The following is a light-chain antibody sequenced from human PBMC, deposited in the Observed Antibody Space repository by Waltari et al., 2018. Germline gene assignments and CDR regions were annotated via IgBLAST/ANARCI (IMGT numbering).Light chain of an antibody. CDR2: DVC. V-gene: IGLV2-14*01. CDR3: SSYTSSSTLV. Sequence: QSALTQPASVSGSPGPSITIPCTGSSSDVGGYNDVSWYQQHPGKAPKLMIFDVCKLPSGFSYRCAGPKSGHAASLSISGLQAEDEADYFCSSYTSSSTLVFVTGTKVTVL. CDR1: SSDVGGYND. J-gene: IGLJ1*01.